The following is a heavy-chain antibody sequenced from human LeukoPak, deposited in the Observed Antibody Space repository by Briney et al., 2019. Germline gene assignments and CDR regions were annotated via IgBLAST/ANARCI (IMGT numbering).Heavy chain of an antibody. CDR1: GYTFTSYY. D-gene: IGHD2-2*01. Sequence: ASVKVSCKASGYTFTSYYMHWVRQAPGQGLEWMGIINPSGGSTSYAQKFQGRVTMTRDTSTSTVYMELSSLRSEDTAVYYCARGVPYCSSTSCYSGFGAFDIWGQGTRVTVSS. V-gene: IGHV1-46*01. CDR2: INPSGGST. CDR3: ARGVPYCSSTSCYSGFGAFDI. J-gene: IGHJ3*02.